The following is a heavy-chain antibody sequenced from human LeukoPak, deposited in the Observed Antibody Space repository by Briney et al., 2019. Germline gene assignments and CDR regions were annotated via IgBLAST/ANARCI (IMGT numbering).Heavy chain of an antibody. V-gene: IGHV3-15*01. CDR2: IKSKTDGGTT. CDR1: GFTFSSYA. Sequence: GGSLRLSCAASGFTFSSYAMSWVRQAPGKGLEWVGRIKSKTDGGTTDYAAPVKGRFTISRDDSKNTLYLQMNSLKTEDTAVYYCTAPLRFLEWLGYYYYYMDVWGKGTTVTVSS. D-gene: IGHD3-3*01. J-gene: IGHJ6*03. CDR3: TAPLRFLEWLGYYYYYMDV.